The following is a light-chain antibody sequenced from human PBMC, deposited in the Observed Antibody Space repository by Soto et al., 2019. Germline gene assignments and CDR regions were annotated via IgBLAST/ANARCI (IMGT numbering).Light chain of an antibody. V-gene: IGKV3-15*01. J-gene: IGKJ5*01. CDR1: QSFSSN. Sequence: ELVMTQSPATLSVSPGERATLSCRASQSFSSNVAWYQQKPGQAPRLLIYGTSTRVTGISARFSGSGSGTDFTLTISSLEPEDFAVYYCQQRSNWPPITFGQGTRLEIK. CDR2: GTS. CDR3: QQRSNWPPIT.